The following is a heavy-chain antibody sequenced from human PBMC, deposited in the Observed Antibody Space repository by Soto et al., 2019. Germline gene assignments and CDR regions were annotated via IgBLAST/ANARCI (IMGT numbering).Heavy chain of an antibody. CDR2: IIPIFGTA. CDR1: GGTFSSYA. V-gene: IGHV1-69*06. J-gene: IGHJ3*02. D-gene: IGHD5-12*01. Sequence: SVKVSCKASGGTFSSYAVSWVRQAPGQGLEWMGGIIPIFGTANYAQKFQGRVTITADKSTSTAYMELSSLRSEDTAVYYCARGRWLQFVGAFDIWGQGTMVTVSS. CDR3: ARGRWLQFVGAFDI.